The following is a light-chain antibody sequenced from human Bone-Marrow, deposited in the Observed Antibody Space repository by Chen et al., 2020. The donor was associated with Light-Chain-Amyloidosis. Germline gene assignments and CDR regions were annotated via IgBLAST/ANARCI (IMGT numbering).Light chain of an antibody. CDR3: QVWDRSSDRPV. J-gene: IGLJ3*02. CDR1: NIGSTS. CDR2: DDS. V-gene: IGLV3-21*02. Sequence: SYVLTQPSSVSVAPGQMATIACGGNNIGSTSVHWYQQTPGQAPLLAVYDDSDRPSGNPERLSGHNSEHTATLTISRVEAGDEADYYCQVWDRSSDRPVFGGGTKLTVL.